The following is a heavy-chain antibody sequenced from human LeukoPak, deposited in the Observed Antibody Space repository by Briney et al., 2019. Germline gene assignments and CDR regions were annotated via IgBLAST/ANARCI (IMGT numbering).Heavy chain of an antibody. CDR1: GGSISSYY. V-gene: IGHV4-59*01. CDR3: ARDADGASDY. CDR2: IYYSGST. J-gene: IGHJ4*02. Sequence: PSETLSLTCTVSGGSISSYYWSWIRQPPGKGLEWIGYIYYSGSTNYKPSLKSRVTISVDTSKNQFSLKLSSVTAADTAVYYCARDADGASDYWGQGTLVTVSS. D-gene: IGHD4/OR15-4a*01.